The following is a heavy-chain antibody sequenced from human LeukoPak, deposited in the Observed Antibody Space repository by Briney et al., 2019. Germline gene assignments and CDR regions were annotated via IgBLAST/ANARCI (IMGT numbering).Heavy chain of an antibody. J-gene: IGHJ4*02. Sequence: GASLQICCEGSGSIFTSYWIGWVRQLPGEGLEWMWIIYPGDSDTRYSPSFQGQVTISADKSISTAYLQWSSLKASDTAMYYCARGGGGDYEWDFDYWGQGTLVTVSS. D-gene: IGHD4-17*01. CDR2: IYPGDSDT. V-gene: IGHV5-51*01. CDR1: GSIFTSYW. CDR3: ARGGGGDYEWDFDY.